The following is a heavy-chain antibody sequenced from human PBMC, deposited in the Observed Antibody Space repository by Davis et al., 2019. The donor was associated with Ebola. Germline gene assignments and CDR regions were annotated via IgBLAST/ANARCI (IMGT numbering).Heavy chain of an antibody. D-gene: IGHD5-12*01. V-gene: IGHV1-46*03. Sequence: ASVTVSCKASGYTFTNYYMHWVRQAPGQGLEWMGMINPNDGRTIYAQKFQVRVTVTRDTSTTTVYMDLSSLRSEDTALYYCTTPGGQDSGYDVVDIWGQGTMVTVSS. CDR3: TTPGGQDSGYDVVDI. CDR2: INPNDGRT. J-gene: IGHJ3*02. CDR1: GYTFTNYY.